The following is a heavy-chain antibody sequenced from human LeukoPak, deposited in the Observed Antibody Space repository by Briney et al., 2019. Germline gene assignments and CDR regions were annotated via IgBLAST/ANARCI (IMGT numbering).Heavy chain of an antibody. D-gene: IGHD3-22*01. V-gene: IGHV1-8*01. CDR2: MNPNSGNT. CDR3: ARGTSHYYDSSGYYFVPHWFDP. CDR1: GYTFTSYD. J-gene: IGHJ5*02. Sequence: GASVKVSCKASGYTFTSYDTNWVRQATGRGLEWMGWMNPNSGNTGYAQKFQGRVTMTRNTSISTAYMELSSLRSEDTAVYYCARGTSHYYDSSGYYFVPHWFDPWGQGTLVTVSS.